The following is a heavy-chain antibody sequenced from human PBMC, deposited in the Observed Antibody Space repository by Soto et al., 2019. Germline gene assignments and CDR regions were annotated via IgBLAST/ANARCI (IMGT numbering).Heavy chain of an antibody. Sequence: QVQLQESGPGLVKPSQTLSLTCTVSGGSISSGGYYWSWIRQHPGKGLEWIGYIYYSGSTYYNPSLKSRVTILVDTTKNRFALKLSAVNAADTAVYYCARLGSILCSGGSCYSEDWGQGTLVTVSS. CDR1: GGSISSGGYY. CDR3: ARLGSILCSGGSCYSED. D-gene: IGHD2-15*01. V-gene: IGHV4-31*03. J-gene: IGHJ4*02. CDR2: IYYSGST.